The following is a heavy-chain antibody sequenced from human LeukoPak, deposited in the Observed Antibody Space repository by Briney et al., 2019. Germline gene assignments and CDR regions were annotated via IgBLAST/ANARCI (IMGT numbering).Heavy chain of an antibody. CDR1: GFTFSSYA. Sequence: GGSLRLSCAASGFTFSSYAAHWVRQAPGKGLEWVAVISYDGSNKYYADSVKGRFTISRDNSKNTLYLQVNSLRAEDTAVYYCARSGQGGGYSYVRKYYYGMDVWGQGTTVTVSS. CDR2: ISYDGSNK. J-gene: IGHJ6*02. V-gene: IGHV3-30*04. D-gene: IGHD5-18*01. CDR3: ARSGQGGGYSYVRKYYYGMDV.